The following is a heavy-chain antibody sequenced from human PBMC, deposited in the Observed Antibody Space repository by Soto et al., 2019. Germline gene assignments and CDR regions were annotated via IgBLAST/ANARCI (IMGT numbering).Heavy chain of an antibody. Sequence: QVQLQESGPGLVKPSQTLSLTCTVSGGSISSGGYYWSWIRQHPGKGLEWIGYIYYSGSTYYNPSLKSRVTISVDTSKNQFSLKLSSVTAADTAVYYCARDSVDTAMAYYYYYGMDVWGQGTTVTVSS. CDR3: ARDSVDTAMAYYYYYGMDV. CDR2: IYYSGST. J-gene: IGHJ6*02. V-gene: IGHV4-31*03. D-gene: IGHD5-18*01. CDR1: GGSISSGGYY.